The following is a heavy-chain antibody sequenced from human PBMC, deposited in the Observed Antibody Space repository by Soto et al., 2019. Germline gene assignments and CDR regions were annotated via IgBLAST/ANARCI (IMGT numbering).Heavy chain of an antibody. CDR3: ARDPGPACIYNDGMDV. Sequence: ASVKVSCKASGYTFTSYYMHWVRQAPGQGLEWMGIINPSGGSTSYAQKFQGRVTMTRDTSTSTVYMELSSLRSEDTAVYYCARDPGPACIYNDGMDVCGDVSRVTVS. CDR2: INPSGGST. V-gene: IGHV1-46*01. CDR1: GYTFTSYY. D-gene: IGHD1-20*01. J-gene: IGHJ6*02.